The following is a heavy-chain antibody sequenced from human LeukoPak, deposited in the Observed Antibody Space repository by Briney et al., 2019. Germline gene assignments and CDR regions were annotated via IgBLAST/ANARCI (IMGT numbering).Heavy chain of an antibody. D-gene: IGHD2-2*01. V-gene: IGHV3-23*01. CDR2: ISRSGDST. CDR3: ARAKEGYCSSTSCYGLDY. Sequence: GGSLRLSCAASGFTFSSSAMNWVRQAPGKGLEWVPGISRSGDSTYYADSVKGRFAISRDNSKNTLYVRMNSLRAEDTAVYYCARAKEGYCSSTSCYGLDYWGQGTLVTVSS. J-gene: IGHJ4*02. CDR1: GFTFSSSA.